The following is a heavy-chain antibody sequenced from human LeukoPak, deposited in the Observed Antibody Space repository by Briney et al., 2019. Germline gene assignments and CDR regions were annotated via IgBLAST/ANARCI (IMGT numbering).Heavy chain of an antibody. V-gene: IGHV3-30*04. CDR3: AKGIVLDP. Sequence: GGSLRLSCAASGFTFSNYAMHWVRQAPGKGLEWVAVISYDGSNKYYADSVKGRFTISRDNSKNTLYLQVNSLRAEDTAVYYCAKGIVLDPWGQGTLVTVSS. CDR2: ISYDGSNK. J-gene: IGHJ5*02. CDR1: GFTFSNYA. D-gene: IGHD3-16*02.